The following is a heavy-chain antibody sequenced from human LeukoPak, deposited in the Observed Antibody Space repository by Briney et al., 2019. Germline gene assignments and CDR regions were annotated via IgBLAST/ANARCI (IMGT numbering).Heavy chain of an antibody. CDR1: GFNYSSYT. CDR3: ARGGPGYYLDY. J-gene: IGHJ4*02. V-gene: IGHV3-48*01. CDR2: ISASRGIT. Sequence: GGSLRLSCAASGFNYSSYTMNWVRQAPGMGLEWLSYISASRGITYYADSVKGRFTISRENAKNSLYLQMNILKAGDTAVYYCARGGPGYYLDYWGQGTLVTVSP.